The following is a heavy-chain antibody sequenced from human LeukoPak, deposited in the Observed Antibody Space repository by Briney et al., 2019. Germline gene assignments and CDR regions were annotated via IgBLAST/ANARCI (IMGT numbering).Heavy chain of an antibody. CDR3: AKDIGGY. CDR2: IIWNSGRI. J-gene: IGHJ4*02. CDR1: GFTFDDYD. Sequence: GGSLRLSCAASGFTFDDYDMHWVRHAPGKGREWVSVIIWNSGRIRYADSVKARFTISTDNSKNSLYLQMNSLRAEDTALYYCAKDIGGYWGQGTLVTVSS. V-gene: IGHV3-9*01.